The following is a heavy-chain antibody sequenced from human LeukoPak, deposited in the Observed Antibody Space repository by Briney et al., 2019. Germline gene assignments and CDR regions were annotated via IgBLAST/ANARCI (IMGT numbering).Heavy chain of an antibody. CDR2: ISGSGGSA. CDR3: AKGSSSSSGYAFDI. CDR1: GFTFSSYA. J-gene: IGHJ3*02. Sequence: GGSLRLSCAASGFTFSSYAMSWVRQAPGKGLEWVSAISGSGGSAYYADPVKGRFTISRDNSKNTLYLQMNSLRAEDTAVYYCAKGSSSSSGYAFDIWGQGTMVTVSS. V-gene: IGHV3-23*01. D-gene: IGHD6-6*01.